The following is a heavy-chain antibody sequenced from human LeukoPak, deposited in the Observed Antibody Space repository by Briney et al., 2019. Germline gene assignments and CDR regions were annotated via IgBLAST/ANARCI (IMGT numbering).Heavy chain of an antibody. D-gene: IGHD3-10*01. J-gene: IGHJ4*02. Sequence: SETLSLTCSVSGDSISGYYWSWIRQPAGKGLEWSGRIYSNGGTTYNPSLKSRITMSLDTSKNQFSLKLSSVTAADSAVYYCARSMLRGLIFFDYWGQGSLVTVSS. CDR2: IYSNGGT. CDR3: ARSMLRGLIFFDY. CDR1: GDSISGYY. V-gene: IGHV4-4*07.